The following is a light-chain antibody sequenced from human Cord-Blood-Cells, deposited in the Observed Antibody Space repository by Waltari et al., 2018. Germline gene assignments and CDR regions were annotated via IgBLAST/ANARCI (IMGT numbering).Light chain of an antibody. Sequence: QSALTQPASVSGSPGQSTPISCPGTSSDVGGYNYFSWYQQPPGKAPKLMIYEVSNRPSGVSNRFSGSKSGNTASLTISGLQAEDEADYYCSSYTSSSTVVFGGGTKLTVL. V-gene: IGLV2-14*01. CDR2: EVS. CDR1: SSDVGGYNY. J-gene: IGLJ2*01. CDR3: SSYTSSSTVV.